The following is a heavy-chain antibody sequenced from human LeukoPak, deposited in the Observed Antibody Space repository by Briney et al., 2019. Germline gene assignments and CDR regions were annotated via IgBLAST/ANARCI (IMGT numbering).Heavy chain of an antibody. V-gene: IGHV4-34*01. Sequence: SETLSLTCAVYGGSFSGYYWSWIRQPPGKGLDWIGEINHSGSTNYNPSLKSRVTISVDTSKNQFSLKLSSVTAADTAVYYCASRERYCSGGSCYSAPYYYYYMDVWGKGTTVTVSS. CDR2: INHSGST. J-gene: IGHJ6*03. CDR1: GGSFSGYY. CDR3: ASRERYCSGGSCYSAPYYYYYMDV. D-gene: IGHD2-15*01.